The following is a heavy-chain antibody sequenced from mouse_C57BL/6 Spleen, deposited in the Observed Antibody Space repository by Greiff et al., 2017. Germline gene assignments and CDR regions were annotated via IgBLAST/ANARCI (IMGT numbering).Heavy chain of an antibody. Sequence: QVQLQQPGAELVKPGASVKMSCKASGYTFTSYWITWVKQRPGQGLEWIGDIYPGSGSTNYTEKFKGKATLTVDTSSSTAYMQLSSQTSGDSAVYDCASVGATVVSRGYFDVWGTGTTVTVSS. J-gene: IGHJ1*03. CDR1: GYTFTSYW. CDR2: IYPGSGST. CDR3: ASVGATVVSRGYFDV. D-gene: IGHD1-1*01. V-gene: IGHV1-55*01.